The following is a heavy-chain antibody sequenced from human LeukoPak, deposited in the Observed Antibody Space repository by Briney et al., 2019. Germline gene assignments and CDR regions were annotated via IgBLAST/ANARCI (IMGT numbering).Heavy chain of an antibody. V-gene: IGHV3-23*01. CDR1: GFTFSSYA. Sequence: SGGSLRLSCAASGFTFSSYAMTWVRQAPGKGLEWVSGINGSGGRTYYAVSVKGRFTISRDNSKSTLSLQMNSLRAEDTAIYYCATYRQVLLPFESWGQGTLVTVSS. J-gene: IGHJ4*02. CDR2: INGSGGRT. CDR3: ATYRQVLLPFES. D-gene: IGHD2-8*02.